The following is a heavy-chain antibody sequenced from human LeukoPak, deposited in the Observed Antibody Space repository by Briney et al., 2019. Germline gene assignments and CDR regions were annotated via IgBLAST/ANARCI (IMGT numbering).Heavy chain of an antibody. CDR1: GGTFSSYA. J-gene: IGHJ4*02. CDR2: IIPILGIA. CDR3: ARDKGRSGSDY. V-gene: IGHV1-69*04. D-gene: IGHD1-1*01. Sequence: SVKVSCKASGGTFSSYAISWVRQAPGQGLEWTGRIIPILGIANYAQKFQGRVTITADKSTSTAYMELSSLRSEDTAVYYCARDKGRSGSDYWGQGTLVTVSS.